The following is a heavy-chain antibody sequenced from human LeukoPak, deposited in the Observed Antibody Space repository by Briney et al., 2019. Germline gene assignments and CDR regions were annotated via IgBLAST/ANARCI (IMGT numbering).Heavy chain of an antibody. Sequence: GGSLRLSCTASGFTFSSYAMSWVRQAPGKGLEWVAVISYDGSNKYYADSVKGRFTISRDNSKNTLYLQMNSLRAEDTAVYYCARLSGFWGQGTLVTVSS. D-gene: IGHD3-16*02. CDR2: ISYDGSNK. V-gene: IGHV3-30-3*01. J-gene: IGHJ4*02. CDR3: ARLSGF. CDR1: GFTFSSYA.